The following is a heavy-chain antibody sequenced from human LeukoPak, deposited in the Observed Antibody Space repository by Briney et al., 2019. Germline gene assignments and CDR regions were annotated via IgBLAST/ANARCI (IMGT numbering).Heavy chain of an antibody. CDR1: GGTFSSYA. J-gene: IGHJ6*04. CDR2: VIPIFGTA. V-gene: IGHV1-69*13. CDR3: ARDVVPAARMDV. D-gene: IGHD2-2*01. Sequence: SVKVSCKASGGTFSSYAISWVRQAPGQGLEWMGGVIPIFGTANYAQKFQGRVTITADESTSTAYMELSSLRSEDTAVYYCARDVVPAARMDVWGKGTTVSVSS.